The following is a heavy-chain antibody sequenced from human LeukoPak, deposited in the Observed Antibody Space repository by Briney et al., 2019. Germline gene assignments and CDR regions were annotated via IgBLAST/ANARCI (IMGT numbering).Heavy chain of an antibody. V-gene: IGHV1-2*04. J-gene: IGHJ4*02. CDR2: INLNNDDT. CDR3: ARGYYYDSSGYYQLDY. CDR1: GYTFTGYY. D-gene: IGHD3-22*01. Sequence: ASVKVSCKASGYTFTGYYMHWVRQAPGQGLEWMGWINLNNDDTNYAQKFQGWVTMTRDTSISTAYMELSRLRSDDTAVYYCARGYYYDSSGYYQLDYWGQGTLATVSS.